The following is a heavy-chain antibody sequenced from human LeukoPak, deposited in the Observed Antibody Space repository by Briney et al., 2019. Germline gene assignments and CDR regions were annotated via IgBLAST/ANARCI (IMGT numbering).Heavy chain of an antibody. CDR3: ARHVRITMIVVMYNWFDP. CDR1: GDSISSGDYY. V-gene: IGHV4-61*02. J-gene: IGHJ5*02. Sequence: PSETLSLTCTVSGDSISSGDYYWSWIRQPAGKGLEWIGRISSSGSTNYNPSLKSRVTISVDTSKNQFSLKLSSVTAADTAVYYCARHVRITMIVVMYNWFDPWGQGTLVTVSS. D-gene: IGHD3-22*01. CDR2: ISSSGST.